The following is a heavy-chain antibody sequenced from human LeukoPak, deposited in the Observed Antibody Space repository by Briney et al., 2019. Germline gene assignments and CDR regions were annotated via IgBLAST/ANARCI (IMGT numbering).Heavy chain of an antibody. CDR3: AREDSYCGGDCYNWFDP. D-gene: IGHD2-21*02. CDR2: ISAYNGNT. J-gene: IGHJ5*02. CDR1: GYTFTSYG. Sequence: GASVKVSCKASGYTFTSYGISWVRQAPGQGLEWMGWISAYNGNTNYAQKLQGRVTMTTDTSTRTAYMELRSLRSDDTAVYYCAREDSYCGGDCYNWFDPWGQGTLVTVSS. V-gene: IGHV1-18*01.